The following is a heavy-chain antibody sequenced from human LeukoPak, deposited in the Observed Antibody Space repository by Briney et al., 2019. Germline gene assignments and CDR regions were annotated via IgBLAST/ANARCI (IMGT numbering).Heavy chain of an antibody. V-gene: IGHV3-21*01. J-gene: IGHJ4*02. Sequence: GGSLRLSCAASGFTFSSHSMNWVRQAPGKGLEWVSSISSSSSYIYYADSVKGRFTISRDNAKNSLYLQMTSLRAEDTAVYYCARDLTSSGWDPSDYWGQGTLVTVSS. CDR1: GFTFSSHS. CDR2: ISSSSSYI. D-gene: IGHD6-19*01. CDR3: ARDLTSSGWDPSDY.